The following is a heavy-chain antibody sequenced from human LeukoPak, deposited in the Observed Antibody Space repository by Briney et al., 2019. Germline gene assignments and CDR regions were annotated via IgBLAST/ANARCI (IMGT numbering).Heavy chain of an antibody. CDR2: INTITGNP. J-gene: IGHJ5*02. CDR1: GYTFTNFG. CDR3: AREPVLSSSWYVDH. V-gene: IGHV7-4-1*02. Sequence: GASVKVSCKASGYTFTNFGMNWVRQAPGQGLEWMGSINTITGNPTYAQGFTGRFVFSLDTSVSTAYLQISSLKAEDTAVYYCAREPVLSSSWYVDHWGQGTLVTVSP. D-gene: IGHD6-19*01.